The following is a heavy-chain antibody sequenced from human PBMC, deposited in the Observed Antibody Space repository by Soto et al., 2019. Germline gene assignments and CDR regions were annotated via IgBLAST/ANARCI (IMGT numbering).Heavy chain of an antibody. J-gene: IGHJ4*02. CDR3: ARHLYGYYFIFDY. CDR2: IYYSGST. Sequence: SETLSLTCTVSGGSFSSSSYYRGWIRQPPGKGLEWIGSIYYSGSTYYNPSLKSRLTISVDTSKNQFSLKLSSVTAADTAVYYCARHLYGYYFIFDYWGQGTLVTVSS. V-gene: IGHV4-39*01. D-gene: IGHD4-17*01. CDR1: GGSFSSSSYY.